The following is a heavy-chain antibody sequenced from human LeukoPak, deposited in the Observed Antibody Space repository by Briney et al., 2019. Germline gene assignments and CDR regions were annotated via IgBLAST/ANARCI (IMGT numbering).Heavy chain of an antibody. D-gene: IGHD7-27*01. V-gene: IGHV4-59*12. CDR1: GGSISSYY. CDR3: ASDLTVPPYNWFDP. J-gene: IGHJ5*02. CDR2: IYYSGST. Sequence: SETLSLTCTVSGGSISSYYWSWIRQPPGKGLEWIGYIYYSGSTNYNPSLKSRVTISRDTSKNQFSLTLTSVTAADTAVYYCASDLTVPPYNWFDPWGQGTLVTVSS.